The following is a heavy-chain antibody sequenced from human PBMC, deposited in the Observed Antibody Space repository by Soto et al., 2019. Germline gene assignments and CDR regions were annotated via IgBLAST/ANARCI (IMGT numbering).Heavy chain of an antibody. V-gene: IGHV3-72*01. CDR3: TRGPHDYGRYYYFYALHV. D-gene: IGHD4-17*01. CDR2: IRNKAYSYTT. CDR1: GFIFRDHY. Sequence: PGGSLRLSCAASGFIFRDHYMDWVRQDPGKGLEWVGRIRNKAYSYTTEYAASVKGRFTISRDDSKNSMYLQMDSLKTEDTAIYYCTRGPHDYGRYYYFYALHVWGQETTVTVSS. J-gene: IGHJ6*02.